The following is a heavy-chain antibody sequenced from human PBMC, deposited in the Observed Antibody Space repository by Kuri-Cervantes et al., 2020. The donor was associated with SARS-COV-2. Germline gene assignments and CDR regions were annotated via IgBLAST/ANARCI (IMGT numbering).Heavy chain of an antibody. V-gene: IGHV3-11*04. J-gene: IGHJ4*02. Sequence: LSLTCAASGFTFSDYYMSWIRQAPGKGLEWVSYISSSGSTIYYADSVKGRFTISRDNAKNSLYLQMNSLRAEDTAVYYCARVSIAAAGTAGSYFDYWGQGTLVTVSS. CDR2: ISSSGSTI. CDR1: GFTFSDYY. CDR3: ARVSIAAAGTAGSYFDY. D-gene: IGHD6-13*01.